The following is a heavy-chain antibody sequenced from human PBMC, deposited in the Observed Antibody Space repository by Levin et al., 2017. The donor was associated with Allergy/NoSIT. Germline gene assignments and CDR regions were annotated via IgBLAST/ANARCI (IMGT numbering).Heavy chain of an antibody. CDR2: INHSGST. Sequence: SSETLSLTCAVYGGSFSGYYWSWIRQPPGKGLEWIGEINHSGSTNYNPSLKSRVTISVDTSKNQFSLKLSSVTAADTAVYYCARRWGGYPYWGKGTLVTVSS. J-gene: IGHJ4*02. V-gene: IGHV4-34*01. D-gene: IGHD3-16*01. CDR1: GGSFSGYY. CDR3: ARRWGGYPY.